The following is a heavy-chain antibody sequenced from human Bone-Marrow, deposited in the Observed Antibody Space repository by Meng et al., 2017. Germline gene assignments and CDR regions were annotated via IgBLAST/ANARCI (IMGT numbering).Heavy chain of an antibody. V-gene: IGHV1-46*01. CDR1: GYTFTSYY. J-gene: IGHJ4*02. D-gene: IGHD2-15*01. CDR3: ARGSRSHFIWAMARSKYYFDY. Sequence: ASVKVSCKASGYTFTSYYMHWVRQAPGQGLEWMGIINPSGGSTGYAQKFQGRVTMTRDTSTSTVYMELSSLRSEDTAVYYCARGSRSHFIWAMARSKYYFDYWGQGTLVTVSS. CDR2: INPSGGST.